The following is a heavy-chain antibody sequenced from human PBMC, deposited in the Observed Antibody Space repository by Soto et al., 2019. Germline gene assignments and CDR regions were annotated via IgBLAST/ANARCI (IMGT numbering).Heavy chain of an antibody. D-gene: IGHD6-6*01. CDR1: GGSISSGDYY. CDR3: ARVILGIAARPDYYYGMDV. CDR2: IYNSGST. V-gene: IGHV4-61*08. J-gene: IGHJ6*02. Sequence: SETLSLTCNVSGGSISSGDYYWSWIRQPPGKGMEWIGYIYNSGSTNYNPSLKSRVTISVDTSKNQLSLKLSSVTAADTAVYYCARVILGIAARPDYYYGMDVWGQGTTVTVSS.